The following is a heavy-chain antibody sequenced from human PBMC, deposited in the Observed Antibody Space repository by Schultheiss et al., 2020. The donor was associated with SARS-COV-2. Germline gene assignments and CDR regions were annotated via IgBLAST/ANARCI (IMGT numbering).Heavy chain of an antibody. J-gene: IGHJ4*02. CDR3: ARAPGPGAHYYDSSGYYSY. V-gene: IGHV3-23*01. D-gene: IGHD3-22*01. CDR1: GFTFSSYG. CDR2: ISGSGGST. Sequence: GGSLRLSCAASGFTFSSYGMHWVRQAPGKGLEWVSAISGSGGSTYYADSVKGRFTISRDNSKNTLYLQMNSLRAEDTAVYYCARAPGPGAHYYDSSGYYSYWGQGTLVTVSS.